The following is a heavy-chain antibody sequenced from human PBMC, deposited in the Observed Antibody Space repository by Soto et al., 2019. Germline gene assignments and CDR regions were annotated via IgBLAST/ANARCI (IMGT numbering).Heavy chain of an antibody. Sequence: QLQLQESGPGLVKPSETLSLTCTVSGGSISSSSYYWGWIRQPPGKGLEWIGSIYYSGNTYYNPSRRSRVTLSVDTSKNHFSLNLSFVAAVDTAVYYFARGFHTVVTVDYWGQGTLVTVSS. CDR1: GGSISSSSYY. CDR2: IYYSGNT. CDR3: ARGFHTVVTVDY. V-gene: IGHV4-39*02. J-gene: IGHJ4*02. D-gene: IGHD2-15*01.